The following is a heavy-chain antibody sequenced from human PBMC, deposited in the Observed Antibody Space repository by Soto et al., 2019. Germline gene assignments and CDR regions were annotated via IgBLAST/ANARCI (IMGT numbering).Heavy chain of an antibody. Sequence: GGSLRLSCAASGFTVSSNYMSWVRQAPGKGLEWVSVIYSGGSTYYADSVKGRFTISRDNSKSTLYLQMNSLRAEDTAVYYCARDGYYYYYGMDVWGQGTTVTVSS. V-gene: IGHV3-53*01. CDR3: ARDGYYYYYGMDV. CDR1: GFTVSSNY. CDR2: IYSGGST. J-gene: IGHJ6*02.